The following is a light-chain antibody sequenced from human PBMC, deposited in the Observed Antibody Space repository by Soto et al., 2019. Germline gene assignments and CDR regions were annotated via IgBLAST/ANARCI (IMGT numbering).Light chain of an antibody. CDR1: QSISTY. Sequence: DIQMTQSPSSLSASVGDRVSITCRASQSISTYLNWFQQKPGEAPNLLMYAASTLQSGVPSRFSGSGSGTDFTLTISSLQPEDFATYYCQQGYDHPFTFGQGTRLEIK. CDR3: QQGYDHPFT. V-gene: IGKV1-39*01. CDR2: AAS. J-gene: IGKJ5*01.